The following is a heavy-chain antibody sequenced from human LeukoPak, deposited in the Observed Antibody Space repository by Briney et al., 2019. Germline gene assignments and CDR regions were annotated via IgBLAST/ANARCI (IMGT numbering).Heavy chain of an antibody. J-gene: IGHJ1*01. D-gene: IGHD1-14*01. V-gene: IGHV1-2*02. Sequence: ASVKVSRKASGYTFTGYYIHWMRQAPGQGLEWMGWINPKSGGSNYAQKFQGRVTLTWDTSISTAYMELSRLRSDDTAVYYCARETITEYFQHWGQGTLVTVSS. CDR1: GYTFTGYY. CDR2: INPKSGGS. CDR3: ARETITEYFQH.